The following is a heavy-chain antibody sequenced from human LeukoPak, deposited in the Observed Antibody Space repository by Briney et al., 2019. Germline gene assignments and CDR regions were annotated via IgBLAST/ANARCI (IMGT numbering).Heavy chain of an antibody. CDR2: ISSSSSTI. CDR3: ARVGGYYDSSGHT. J-gene: IGHJ4*02. CDR1: GFIFRTHW. Sequence: GGSLRLSCAGSGFIFRTHWMSWVRQAPGKGLEWVSYISSSSSTIYSADSVKGRFTISRDNAKTSLYLQMNSLRAEDTAVYYCARVGGYYDSSGHTWGQGTLVTVSS. V-gene: IGHV3-48*01. D-gene: IGHD3-22*01.